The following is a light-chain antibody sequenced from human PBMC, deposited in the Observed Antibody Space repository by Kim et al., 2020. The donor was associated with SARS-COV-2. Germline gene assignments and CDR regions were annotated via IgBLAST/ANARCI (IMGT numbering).Light chain of an antibody. CDR1: QCISNY. CDR3: QKYNSAPNT. Sequence: SASIGDRVTITCRASQCISNYLAWYQLKPGKIPRLLIYAVSTLQSGVPSRFSGRGSGTDFTLTISSLQPEDVATYYCQKYNSAPNTFGQGTKLEI. CDR2: AVS. V-gene: IGKV1-27*01. J-gene: IGKJ2*01.